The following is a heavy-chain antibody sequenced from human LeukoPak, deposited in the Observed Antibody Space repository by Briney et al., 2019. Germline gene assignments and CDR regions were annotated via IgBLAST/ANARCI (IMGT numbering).Heavy chain of an antibody. CDR3: VKTFAGNYDYVWGSYRPVAFDI. CDR1: GFTFGSYW. Sequence: PGGSLRLSCAASGFTFGSYWMNWVRQAPGKGLEWVANIKQDGSDQYYVDSVEGRFTISRDNAKKSLYLQMNSLRAEDTAVYYCVKTFAGNYDYVWGSYRPVAFDIWGQGTMVTVSS. D-gene: IGHD3-16*02. J-gene: IGHJ3*02. V-gene: IGHV3-7*01. CDR2: IKQDGSDQ.